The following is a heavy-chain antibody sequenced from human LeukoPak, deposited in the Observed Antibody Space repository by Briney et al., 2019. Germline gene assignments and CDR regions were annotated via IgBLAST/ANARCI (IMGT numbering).Heavy chain of an antibody. CDR3: AKDARRTSGWYFFDY. CDR2: ISDSGRIT. Sequence: GGSLRLSCAASGFAFSSYAMGWVRQAPGKGLEWVSVISDSGRITYYADSVKGRFTFSRDNSKNTLFLQMNSLRAEDTAVYYCAKDARRTSGWYFFDYWGQGTLVTAS. CDR1: GFAFSSYA. V-gene: IGHV3-23*01. D-gene: IGHD6-19*01. J-gene: IGHJ4*02.